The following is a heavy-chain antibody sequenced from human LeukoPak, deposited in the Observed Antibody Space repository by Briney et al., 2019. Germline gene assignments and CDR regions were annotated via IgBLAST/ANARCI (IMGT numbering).Heavy chain of an antibody. CDR1: GFTFSSYG. CDR2: ISYDGSNK. Sequence: GRSLRLSCAASGFTFSSYGMNWVRQAPGKGLEWVAVISYDGSNKYYADSVKGRFTISRDNSKNTLYLQMNSLRAEDTAVYYCAKGGILTGRTSYYFDYWGQGTLVTVSS. CDR3: AKGGILTGRTSYYFDY. V-gene: IGHV3-30*18. D-gene: IGHD3-9*01. J-gene: IGHJ4*02.